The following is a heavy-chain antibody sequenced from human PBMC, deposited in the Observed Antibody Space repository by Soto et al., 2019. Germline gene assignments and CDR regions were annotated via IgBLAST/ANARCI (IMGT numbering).Heavy chain of an antibody. Sequence: QVQLVESGGGVVQPGRSLRLSCAASGFTFSSYAMHWVRQAPGKGLGWVAVISYDGSNKYYADSVKGRFTISRDNSKNTLYLQMNSLRAEDTAVYYCARDPYCTNGVCYGVDYWCQGTLLTVSS. J-gene: IGHJ4*02. D-gene: IGHD2-8*01. CDR3: ARDPYCTNGVCYGVDY. CDR1: GFTFSSYA. CDR2: ISYDGSNK. V-gene: IGHV3-30-3*01.